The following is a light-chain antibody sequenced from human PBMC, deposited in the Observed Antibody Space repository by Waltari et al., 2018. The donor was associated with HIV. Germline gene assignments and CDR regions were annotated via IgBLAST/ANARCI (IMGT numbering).Light chain of an antibody. CDR3: QQYNNWPQT. CDR2: GAS. Sequence: EKVMTQSPATLSVSPGERATLSCRASQTINNNLAWYQQKPGQAPQLLIYGASTRAAGVPARFSGSGSGTDFTLTITSLQSEDLAIYYCQQYNNWPQTFGQGTKVEIK. CDR1: QTINNN. J-gene: IGKJ2*01. V-gene: IGKV3-15*01.